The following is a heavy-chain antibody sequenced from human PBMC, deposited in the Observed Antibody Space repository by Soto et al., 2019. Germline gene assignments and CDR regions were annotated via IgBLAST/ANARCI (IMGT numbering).Heavy chain of an antibody. CDR1: GFTFSSYS. J-gene: IGHJ4*02. CDR3: ARDKDWAFDY. V-gene: IGHV3-48*03. Sequence: GGSLRLSCVASGFTFSSYSMVWVRQAPGKGLDWVSYIFTSGTTIYYADSVKGRFTVSRDNAKNSLFLLMNSLRAEDTAVYYCARDKDWAFDYWGQGTLVTVSS. CDR2: IFTSGTTI. D-gene: IGHD3-9*01.